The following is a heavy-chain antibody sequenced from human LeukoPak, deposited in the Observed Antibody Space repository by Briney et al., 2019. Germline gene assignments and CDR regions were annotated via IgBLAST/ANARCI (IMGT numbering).Heavy chain of an antibody. J-gene: IGHJ4*02. D-gene: IGHD2-2*01. CDR1: GFTFSSYA. CDR3: AKDSCSSTSCRGYFDY. CDR2: ISGSGGST. Sequence: GGSLRLSCAASGFTFSSYAMSWVRQAQGTGLELVSAISGSGGSTYYADSVKGRFTISRDNSKNTLYLQMNSLRAEDTAVYYCAKDSCSSTSCRGYFDYWGQGTLVTVSS. V-gene: IGHV3-23*01.